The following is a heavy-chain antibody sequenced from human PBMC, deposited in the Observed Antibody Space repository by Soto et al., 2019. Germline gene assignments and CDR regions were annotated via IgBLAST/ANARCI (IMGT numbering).Heavy chain of an antibody. V-gene: IGHV3-23*01. CDR2: ISGSGGST. CDR1: GFTFSSYA. D-gene: IGHD6-19*01. Sequence: GGSLRLSCAASGFTFSSYAMSRVRQAPGKGLEWVSAISGSGGSTYYADSVKGRFTISRDNSKNTLYLQMNSLRAEDTAVYYCAKGTQWLDDAFDIWGQGTMVTVSS. CDR3: AKGTQWLDDAFDI. J-gene: IGHJ3*02.